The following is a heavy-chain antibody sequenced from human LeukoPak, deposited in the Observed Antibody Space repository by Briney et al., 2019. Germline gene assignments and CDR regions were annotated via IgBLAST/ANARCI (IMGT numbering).Heavy chain of an antibody. D-gene: IGHD4-17*01. J-gene: IGHJ6*02. Sequence: ESLKISCKGSGYSFTSYWIGWVRQMPGKGLEWMGIIYPGDSDTRYSPSFQGQVTISADKSISTAYLQWSSLKASDTAMYYCARHPTVTTYYYGMDVWGQGTTVTVSS. CDR2: IYPGDSDT. V-gene: IGHV5-51*01. CDR1: GYSFTSYW. CDR3: ARHPTVTTYYYGMDV.